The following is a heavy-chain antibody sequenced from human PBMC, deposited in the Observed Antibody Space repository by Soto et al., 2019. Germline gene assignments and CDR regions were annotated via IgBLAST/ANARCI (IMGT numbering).Heavy chain of an antibody. CDR2: ISSDESHK. V-gene: IGHV3-30*04. Sequence: PGGSLRLSCAASGFTFSTSAIHWVRQAPGKGLEWVALISSDESHKSYADSVKGRFTISRDNAVNTVYLQMNSLRAEDTAVYYCATVFRSSNFNYRGQGTLVTVSS. J-gene: IGHJ4*02. D-gene: IGHD3-10*02. CDR3: ATVFRSSNFNY. CDR1: GFTFSTSA.